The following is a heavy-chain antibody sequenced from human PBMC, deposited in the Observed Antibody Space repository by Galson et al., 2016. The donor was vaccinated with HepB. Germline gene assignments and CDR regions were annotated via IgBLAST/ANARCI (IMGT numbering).Heavy chain of an antibody. CDR3: ARRKVVLPPATNYYGMDV. J-gene: IGHJ6*02. CDR1: GFTFSSYS. Sequence: SLRLSCAASGFTFSSYSMNWVRQAPGKGLEWVSSISSSSSYIYYADSVKGRLTISRDNAKNSLFLKINSLRAEDTAVYSCARRKVVLPPATNYYGMDVWGQGTTVTVSS. CDR2: ISSSSSYI. V-gene: IGHV3-21*01. D-gene: IGHD2-2*01.